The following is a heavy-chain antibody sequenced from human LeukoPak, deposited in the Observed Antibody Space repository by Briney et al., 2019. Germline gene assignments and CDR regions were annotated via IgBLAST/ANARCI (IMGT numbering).Heavy chain of an antibody. CDR1: GFTFSSYA. Sequence: PGGSLRLSCEASGFTFSSYAMSWVRQAPGKGLEWVSAISGSGGSTYYADSVKGRFTISRDNSKNTLYLQMNSLRAEDTAVYFRAKSPYYDSLDYWGQGTLVTVSS. J-gene: IGHJ4*02. V-gene: IGHV3-23*01. D-gene: IGHD3-3*01. CDR3: AKSPYYDSLDY. CDR2: ISGSGGST.